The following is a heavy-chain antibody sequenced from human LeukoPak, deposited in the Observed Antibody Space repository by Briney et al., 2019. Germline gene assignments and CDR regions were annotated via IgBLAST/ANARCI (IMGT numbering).Heavy chain of an antibody. CDR3: ARRTRSFSYTYGDAYYYYYMDV. J-gene: IGHJ6*03. V-gene: IGHV1-69*01. D-gene: IGHD5-18*01. CDR1: GGTFSSYA. CDR2: IIPIFGTA. Sequence: SVKVSCKASGGTFSSYAISWVRQAPGQGLEWMGGIIPIFGTANYAQKFQGRVTITADESTSTAYMELSSLRSEDTAVYYCARRTRSFSYTYGDAYYYYYMDVWGKGTTVIVS.